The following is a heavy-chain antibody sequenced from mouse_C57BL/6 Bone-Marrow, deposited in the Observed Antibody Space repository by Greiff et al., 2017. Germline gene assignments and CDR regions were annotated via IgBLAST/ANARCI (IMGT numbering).Heavy chain of an antibody. D-gene: IGHD2-3*01. V-gene: IGHV1-22*01. CDR2: INPNNGGT. J-gene: IGHJ4*01. CDR3: ARWGDGYYDAMDY. Sequence: VQLQQSGPELVKPGASVKMSCKVSGYTFTDYNMHWVKQSHGKSLEWIGYINPNNGGTSYNQKFKGKATLTVNKSSSTAYMELRSLTSEDSAVYYCARWGDGYYDAMDYWGQGTSVTVSS. CDR1: GYTFTDYN.